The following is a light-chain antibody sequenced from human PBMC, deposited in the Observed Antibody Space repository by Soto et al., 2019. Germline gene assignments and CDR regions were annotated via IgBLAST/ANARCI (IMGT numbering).Light chain of an antibody. Sequence: EIVLTQSPATLSLSPGERATLSCRASESISAFLAWYQQRPGQAPRLLIYSASNRATGIPARFSGSGSGTDFTLTISSVEPEDFAVYYCQQYNKWPPLTFGGGTKVEIK. CDR3: QQYNKWPPLT. J-gene: IGKJ4*01. CDR2: SAS. CDR1: ESISAF. V-gene: IGKV3-11*01.